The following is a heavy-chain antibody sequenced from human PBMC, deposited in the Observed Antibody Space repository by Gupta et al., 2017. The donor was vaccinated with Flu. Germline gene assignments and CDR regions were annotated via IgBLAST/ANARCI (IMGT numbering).Heavy chain of an antibody. CDR2: IANDGSHK. D-gene: IGHD2-2*01. J-gene: IGHJ6*03. CDR1: GFSFSSYG. CDR3: AKDGPWTTSCPYYCYYMDV. Sequence: QVQLVESGGGVVQPGTSLRLSCAVSGFSFSSYGMHWVRQAPGKGLEWVADIANDGSHKEYGDSVRGRFTISRDNSRNTLSLEMNSLRVEDTAVYYCAKDGPWTTSCPYYCYYMDVWGKGTTVTVSS. V-gene: IGHV3-30*18.